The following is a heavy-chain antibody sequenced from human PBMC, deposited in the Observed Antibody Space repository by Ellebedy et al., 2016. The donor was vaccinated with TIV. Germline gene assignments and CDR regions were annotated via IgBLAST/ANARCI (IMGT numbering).Heavy chain of an antibody. D-gene: IGHD2-15*01. J-gene: IGHJ2*01. V-gene: IGHV3-23*01. CDR2: ISGSGGST. CDR1: GFTFSSYA. CDR3: AKFGRYCSGGSCRKDWYFDL. Sequence: GGSLRLSXAASGFTFSSYAMSWVRQAPGKGLEWVSAISGSGGSTYYADSVKGRFTISRDNSKNTLYLQMNSLRAEDTAVYYCAKFGRYCSGGSCRKDWYFDLWGRGTLVTVSS.